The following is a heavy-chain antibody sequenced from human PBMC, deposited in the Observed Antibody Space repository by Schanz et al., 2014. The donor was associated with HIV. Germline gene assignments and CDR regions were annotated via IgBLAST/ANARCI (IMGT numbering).Heavy chain of an antibody. Sequence: VQLLESGGGLVQPGKSLRLSCAASGFSFSSYGMHWVRQAPGKGLEWVALISYDGSNKYYSDSVKGRFTISRDNSRNTLYLEMNSLRADDTAVYYCAKDEYYYGSGSYIYFYYGMDVWGQGTTVTVSS. V-gene: IGHV3-30*18. CDR3: AKDEYYYGSGSYIYFYYGMDV. CDR2: ISYDGSNK. D-gene: IGHD3-10*01. CDR1: GFSFSSYG. J-gene: IGHJ6*02.